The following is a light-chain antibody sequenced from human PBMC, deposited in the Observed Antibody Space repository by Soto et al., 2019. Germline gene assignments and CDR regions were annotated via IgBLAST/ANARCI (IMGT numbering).Light chain of an antibody. CDR1: SSDVGGYNY. CDR2: DVS. J-gene: IGLJ1*01. Sequence: QSALTQPASVSGSPGQSITISCTGTSSDVGGYNYVSWYQQHPGKAPKLMIYDVSNRPSGVSNRSSGSKSGNTASLTISGLQAEDEADYYCSSYTSSSTPHYVFGTGTKLTVL. V-gene: IGLV2-14*01. CDR3: SSYTSSSTPHYV.